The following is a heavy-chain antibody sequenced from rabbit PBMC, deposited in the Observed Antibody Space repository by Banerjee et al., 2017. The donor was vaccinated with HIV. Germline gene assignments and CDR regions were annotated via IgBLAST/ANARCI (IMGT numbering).Heavy chain of an antibody. Sequence: QEQLKESGGGLVQPGGSLKLSCKASGFDFSSYYMCWVRQAPGKGLEWIACIYAGNSNTYYASWAKGRFTISKTSSTTVTLQMTSLTAADTATYFCARHVYAMDLWGPGTLVTVS. J-gene: IGHJ6*01. CDR3: ARHVYAMDL. CDR2: IYAGNSNT. CDR1: GFDFSSYY. D-gene: IGHD5-1*01. V-gene: IGHV1S45*01.